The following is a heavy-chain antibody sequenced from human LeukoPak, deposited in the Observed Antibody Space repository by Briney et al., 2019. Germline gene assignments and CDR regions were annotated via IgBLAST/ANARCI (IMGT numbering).Heavy chain of an antibody. J-gene: IGHJ4*02. CDR1: GYTFTSYD. CDR2: MNPNSGNT. V-gene: IGHV1-8*01. Sequence: ASVKVSCKASGYTFTSYDINWVRQATGQGLEWMGWMNPNSGNTGYAQKFQGRVTMTRNTSISTAYMELSSLRSEDTAVYYCARDTHLQWQVDYWGQGTLVTVSS. CDR3: ARDTHLQWQVDY. D-gene: IGHD6-19*01.